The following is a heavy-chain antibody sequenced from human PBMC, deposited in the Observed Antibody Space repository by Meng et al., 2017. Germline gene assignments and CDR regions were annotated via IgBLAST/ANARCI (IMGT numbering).Heavy chain of an antibody. CDR1: GFTFSSYA. D-gene: IGHD5-18*01. Sequence: QVQLVESGGGVVQPGRSLRLSCAASGFTFSSYAMHWVRQAPGKGLEWVTVISYDGSNKYYAGSVKGRFTISRDNSKNMLYLQMNSLRAEDTALYNCAKDLRGGYRFGWELDYWGQGTLVTVSS. V-gene: IGHV3-30-3*01. CDR3: AKDLRGGYRFGWELDY. J-gene: IGHJ4*02. CDR2: ISYDGSNK.